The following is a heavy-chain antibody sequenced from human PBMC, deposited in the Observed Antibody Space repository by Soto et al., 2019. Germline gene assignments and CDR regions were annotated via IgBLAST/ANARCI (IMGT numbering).Heavy chain of an antibody. Sequence: ASVKVSCKASGYTFTSYYMHWVRQAPGQGLEWMGIINPSGGSTSYAQKFQGRVTMTRDTSTSTVYMELSSLRSEDTAVYYCARHPYSSGYEPWFDPWGQGTLVTVSS. CDR3: ARHPYSSGYEPWFDP. J-gene: IGHJ5*02. V-gene: IGHV1-46*01. CDR1: GYTFTSYY. D-gene: IGHD6-19*01. CDR2: INPSGGST.